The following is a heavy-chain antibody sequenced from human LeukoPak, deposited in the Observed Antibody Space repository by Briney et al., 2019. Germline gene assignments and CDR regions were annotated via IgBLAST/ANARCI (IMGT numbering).Heavy chain of an antibody. V-gene: IGHV3-7*01. CDR3: ARDPGSMVRGGHYYYYGVDV. CDR2: IEQDESEK. CDR1: GFTFSSYW. J-gene: IGHJ6*02. Sequence: GGSLRLSCAASGFTFSSYWMSWVRQAPGKGREGVANIEQDESEKYYVDSVKGRFTISRDNAKNSLYLQMNSLRAEDTAVYYCARDPGSMVRGGHYYYYGVDVWGQGTTVTVSS. D-gene: IGHD3-10*01.